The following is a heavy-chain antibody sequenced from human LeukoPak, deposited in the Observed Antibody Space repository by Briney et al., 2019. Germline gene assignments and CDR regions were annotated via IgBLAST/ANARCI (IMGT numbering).Heavy chain of an antibody. D-gene: IGHD3-10*01. CDR3: ARGLWFGDENPPYFDY. CDR1: GGSISSTTYY. V-gene: IGHV4-39*07. Sequence: SETLSLTCTVSGGSISSTTYYWSWIRQPPGKGLEWIGEINHSGSTNYNPSLKSRVTISVDTSKNQFSLKLSSVTAADTAVYYCARGLWFGDENPPYFDYWGQGILVTVSS. J-gene: IGHJ4*02. CDR2: INHSGST.